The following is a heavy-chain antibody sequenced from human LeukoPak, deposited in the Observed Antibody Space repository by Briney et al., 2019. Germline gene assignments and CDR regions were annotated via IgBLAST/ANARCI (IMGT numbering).Heavy chain of an antibody. J-gene: IGHJ4*02. CDR1: GFSLSGSA. Sequence: GGSLRLSCAASGFSLSGSAMHWVRQASGKGLEWVGRIRSKANNYATAYAASVKGRFTISRDDSENTAYLQMNNLKTEDTAVYYCTRHEKRGDFDYWGQGTLVTVSS. CDR2: IRSKANNYAT. CDR3: TRHEKRGDFDY. V-gene: IGHV3-73*01.